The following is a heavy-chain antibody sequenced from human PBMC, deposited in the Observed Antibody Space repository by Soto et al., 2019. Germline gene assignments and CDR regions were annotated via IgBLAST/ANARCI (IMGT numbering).Heavy chain of an antibody. CDR1: GDTFASYY. CDR3: ARGVAGTVRNWFDP. Sequence: GASVEVSCKESGDTFASYYMRWVRQAPGQGLEWMGWISTYNGNTNYAQKLQGRVTMTTDTSTSTAYMELRSLRSDDTAVYYCARGVAGTVRNWFDPWDQGTLVTVSS. J-gene: IGHJ5*02. CDR2: ISTYNGNT. V-gene: IGHV1-18*01. D-gene: IGHD6-19*01.